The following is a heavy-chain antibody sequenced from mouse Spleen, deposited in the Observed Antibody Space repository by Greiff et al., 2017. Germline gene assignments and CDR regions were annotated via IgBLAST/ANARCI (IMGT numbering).Heavy chain of an antibody. CDR1: GFTFSSYA. CDR2: ISSGGGNT. V-gene: IGHV5-9*01. D-gene: IGHD1-1*01. J-gene: IGHJ1*01. CDR3: AREGYYYGSSYGWYFDV. Sequence: EVMLVESGGGLVKLGGSLKLSCAASGFTFSSYAMSWVRQTPEKRLEWVATISSGGGNTYYPDSVKGRFTISRDNAKNTLYLQMSSLKSEDTAMYYCAREGYYYGSSYGWYFDVWGAGTTVTVSS.